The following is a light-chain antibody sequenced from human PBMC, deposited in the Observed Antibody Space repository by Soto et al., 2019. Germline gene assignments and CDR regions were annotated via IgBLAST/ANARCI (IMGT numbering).Light chain of an antibody. Sequence: IQLTQSPSSLSASVGDRVTITCRASQGLNTNLAWYQQKPGKAPNLLIYGASTLQKGVPSRFSGNGSGTDFTLTISSLQPEDLATYYFQQSNNYFTFGPGTKVDIK. V-gene: IGKV1-9*01. CDR1: QGLNTN. CDR2: GAS. J-gene: IGKJ3*01. CDR3: QQSNNYFT.